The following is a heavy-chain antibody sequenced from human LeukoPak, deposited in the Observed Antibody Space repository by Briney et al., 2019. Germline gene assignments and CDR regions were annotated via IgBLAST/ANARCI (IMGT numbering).Heavy chain of an antibody. CDR3: AKDGSSGWYGTHYYYGMDV. CDR1: GFTSSDYW. CDR2: IKQDGSEK. D-gene: IGHD6-19*01. V-gene: IGHV3-7*03. Sequence: GGSLRLSCAASGFTSSDYWMHWVRQAPGRGLEWVANIKQDGSEKNYVASVKGRFTISRDNAKNSLYLQMNSLRAEDTALYYCAKDGSSGWYGTHYYYGMDVWGQGTTVTVSS. J-gene: IGHJ6*02.